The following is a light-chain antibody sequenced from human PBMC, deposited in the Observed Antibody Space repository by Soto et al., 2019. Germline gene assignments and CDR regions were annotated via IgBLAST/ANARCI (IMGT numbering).Light chain of an antibody. CDR3: CSYAGSKTYV. Sequence: QSVLTQPASVSGSPGQSITISCTGTSSDVGGYNLVSWYQQHPGKAPKPMIYEDNKRPSGVSNRFSGSKSGNTASLTISGLQAEDEADYYCCSYAGSKTYVFGSGTKVTVL. J-gene: IGLJ1*01. V-gene: IGLV2-23*01. CDR1: SSDVGGYNL. CDR2: EDN.